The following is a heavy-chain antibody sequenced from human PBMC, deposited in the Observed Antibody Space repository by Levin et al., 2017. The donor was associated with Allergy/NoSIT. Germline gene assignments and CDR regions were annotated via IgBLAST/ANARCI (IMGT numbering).Heavy chain of an antibody. CDR3: ARIRWLSLGGGAFDI. CDR2: IIPILGIA. J-gene: IGHJ3*02. V-gene: IGHV1-69*02. CDR1: GGTFSSYT. D-gene: IGHD4-23*01. Sequence: KISCKASGGTFSSYTISWVRQAPGQGLEWMGRIIPILGIANYAQKFQGRVTITADKSTSTAYMELSSLRSEDTAVYYCARIRWLSLGGGAFDIWGQGTMVTVSS.